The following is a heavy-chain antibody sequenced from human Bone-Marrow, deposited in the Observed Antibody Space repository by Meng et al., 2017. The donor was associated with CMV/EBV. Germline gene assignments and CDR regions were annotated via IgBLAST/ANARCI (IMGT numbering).Heavy chain of an antibody. D-gene: IGHD3-3*01. CDR3: ARDPRLDFVTIFGVVNTGTAPTGYGMDV. J-gene: IGHJ6*02. CDR1: GYTFTGYY. CDR2: INPNSGGT. Sequence: ASVKVSCKASGYTFTGYYMHWVRQAPGQGLEWMGWINPNSGGTNYAQKVQGRVTMTRDTSISPAYMELSRLRSDDTAVYYCARDPRLDFVTIFGVVNTGTAPTGYGMDVWGQGTTVTVSS. V-gene: IGHV1-2*02.